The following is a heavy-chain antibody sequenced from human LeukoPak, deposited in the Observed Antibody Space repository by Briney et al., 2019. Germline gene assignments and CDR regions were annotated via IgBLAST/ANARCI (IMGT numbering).Heavy chain of an antibody. CDR3: ARERVGSDYYGLDI. J-gene: IGHJ6*02. CDR2: INTDGSST. D-gene: IGHD6-25*01. CDR1: VFIFSTYW. V-gene: IGHV3-74*01. Sequence: GGSLTLSCAASVFIFSTYWMHWRRQAPGKGLVLVSRINTDGSSTAYAASVKGRFTISRDNTKNILYLQMNSLSAEDTALYYCARERVGSDYYGLDIWGQGTTVSVSS.